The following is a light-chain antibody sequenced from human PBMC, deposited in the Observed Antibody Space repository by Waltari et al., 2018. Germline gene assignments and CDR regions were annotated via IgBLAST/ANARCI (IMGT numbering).Light chain of an antibody. V-gene: IGKV1-5*01. CDR1: LSIEYW. Sequence: DFHMTQSPSTLAASVGDRVTIACLASLSIEYWLSWYHQKPGKAPKLLIYDASNLDSGVPSRFSGSGSGTEFALTISSLQPDDFATYYCQQYRDYPLTFGGGTNLEIK. CDR2: DAS. J-gene: IGKJ4*01. CDR3: QQYRDYPLT.